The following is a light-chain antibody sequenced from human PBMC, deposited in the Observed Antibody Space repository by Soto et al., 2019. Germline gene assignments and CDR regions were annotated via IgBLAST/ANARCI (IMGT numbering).Light chain of an antibody. CDR2: LSSAGSH. J-gene: IGLJ3*02. CDR3: QTWGTAVRV. V-gene: IGLV4-69*01. CDR1: SGYSSYA. Sequence: QLVLTQSPSASASLGASVKLTCTLSSGYSSYAIAWHQQQPEKGPRYLMKLSSAGSHTRGDGIPDRFSGSSSGTERYLTISGLQSEDEADYYCQTWGTAVRVFGGGTKLTVL.